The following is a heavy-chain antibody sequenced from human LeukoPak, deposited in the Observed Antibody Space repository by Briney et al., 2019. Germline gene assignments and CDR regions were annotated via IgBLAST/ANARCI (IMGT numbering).Heavy chain of an antibody. J-gene: IGHJ4*02. V-gene: IGHV3-23*05. CDR1: GFTLSNYA. CDR3: AKVIREVDMSYDY. CDR2: LHYSGVST. D-gene: IGHD5-24*01. Sequence: GGSLRLSCAASGFTLSNYAMSWVRQAPGKGLEWVSALHYSGVSTYYVDSVKGRFTISRDNSKNTLYLQMNSLRAEDTAVYYCAKVIREVDMSYDYWGQGALVTVSS.